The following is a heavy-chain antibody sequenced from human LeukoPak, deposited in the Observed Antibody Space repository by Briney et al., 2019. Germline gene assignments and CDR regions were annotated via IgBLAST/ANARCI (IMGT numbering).Heavy chain of an antibody. J-gene: IGHJ4*02. CDR2: IRYEGSDK. CDR3: ARGSSSWYFFDY. CDR1: GFTFRSYG. V-gene: IGHV3-33*01. D-gene: IGHD6-13*01. Sequence: PGMSLRLSGAASGFTFRSYGMHWVRQAPGRGRVGVADIRYEGSDKHYADSVKGRFTISRDNSKNTLYLQLNSLRAEDTAVYYCARGSSSWYFFDYWGQGTLVTVSS.